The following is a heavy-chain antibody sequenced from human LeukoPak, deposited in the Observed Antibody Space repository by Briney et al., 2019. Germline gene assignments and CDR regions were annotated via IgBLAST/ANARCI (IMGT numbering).Heavy chain of an antibody. D-gene: IGHD2-21*02. J-gene: IGHJ5*02. CDR3: ASSQEFCLGGCYLGWLDP. CDR1: GGSISSGGYY. CDR2: IYYSGST. V-gene: IGHV4-31*03. Sequence: SETLSLTCTVSGGSISSGGYYWSWIRQHPGKGLEWIGYIYYSGSTYYNPSLKSRVTISVDTSKNQFSLRLNSVTAADTAVYYCASSQEFCLGGCYLGWLDPWGQGILVTVSS.